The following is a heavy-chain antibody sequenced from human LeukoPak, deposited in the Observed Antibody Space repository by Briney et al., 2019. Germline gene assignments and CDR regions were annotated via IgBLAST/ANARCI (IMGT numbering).Heavy chain of an antibody. Sequence: SETLSLTCTVSGGSISSSSYYWGWFPRPPGRGLEGIGSIYYSGSTYYNPSLKSRVTISVDTSKNQFSLKLNSVTAADTAVYYCARLALVTIAPGDYWGQGTLVTVSS. CDR1: GGSISSSSYY. CDR2: IYYSGST. D-gene: IGHD6-13*01. J-gene: IGHJ4*02. CDR3: ARLALVTIAPGDY. V-gene: IGHV4-39*01.